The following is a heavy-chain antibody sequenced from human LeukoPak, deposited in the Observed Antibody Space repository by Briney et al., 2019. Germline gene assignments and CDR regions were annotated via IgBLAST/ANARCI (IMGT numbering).Heavy chain of an antibody. CDR3: ARGSNSDYYDSSGPGGAFDI. V-gene: IGHV3-30-3*01. CDR2: ISYDGSNK. Sequence: GGSLRLSCAASGFTFSSYAMHWVRQAPGKGLEWVAVISYDGSNKYYADSVKGRFTISRDNSKNTLYLQVNSLRAEDTAVYYCARGSNSDYYDSSGPGGAFDIWGQGTMVTVSS. D-gene: IGHD3-22*01. CDR1: GFTFSSYA. J-gene: IGHJ3*02.